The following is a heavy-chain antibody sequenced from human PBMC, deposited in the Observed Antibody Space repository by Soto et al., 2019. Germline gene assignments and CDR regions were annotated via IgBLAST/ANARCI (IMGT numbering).Heavy chain of an antibody. Sequence: SLRLSCAASVFTFSDYAMHWVRQAPGKGLEWVAIISFDGSNEHYADSVQGRFTISRDNSENTLYLQMNSLRADDTAVYYCARPAATVIFYSGMDVWGQGTTVTVSS. CDR2: ISFDGSNE. D-gene: IGHD4-17*01. V-gene: IGHV3-30-3*01. CDR3: ARPAATVIFYSGMDV. J-gene: IGHJ6*02. CDR1: VFTFSDYA.